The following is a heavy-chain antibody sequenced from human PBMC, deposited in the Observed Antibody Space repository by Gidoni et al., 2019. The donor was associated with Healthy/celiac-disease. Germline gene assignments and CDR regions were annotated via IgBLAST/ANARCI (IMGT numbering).Heavy chain of an antibody. CDR1: GGSISSYY. CDR3: ARGPPRDWGGGYYFDY. Sequence: QVQLQESGPGMVKPSETLSLNCTVSGGSISSYYWRWIRQPPGKGLEWIGYIYYSGSPNYNPSLKSRVTIPVDTSKNQFSLKLSSVTAADTAVYYCARGPPRDWGGGYYFDYWGQGTLVTVSS. D-gene: IGHD7-27*01. CDR2: IYYSGSP. J-gene: IGHJ4*02. V-gene: IGHV4-59*01.